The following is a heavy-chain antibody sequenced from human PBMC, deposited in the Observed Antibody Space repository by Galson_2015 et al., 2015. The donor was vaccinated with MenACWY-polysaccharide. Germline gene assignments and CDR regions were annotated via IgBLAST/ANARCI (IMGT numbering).Heavy chain of an antibody. Sequence: SLRLSCAASGFTFSTYWMHWVRQAPGKGLEWVSGIKGDGSSTNHADSVKGRFTISRDNSRNTLYLQMNSLRAEDTAMYYCARGYSRYDWGQGALVPAPS. CDR3: ARGYSRYD. CDR2: IKGDGSST. D-gene: IGHD5-12*01. V-gene: IGHV3-74*01. CDR1: GFTFSTYW. J-gene: IGHJ4*02.